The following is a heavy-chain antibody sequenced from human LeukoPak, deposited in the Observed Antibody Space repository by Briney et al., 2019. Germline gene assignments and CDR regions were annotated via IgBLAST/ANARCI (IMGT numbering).Heavy chain of an antibody. V-gene: IGHV3-30*04. CDR3: AREPHGVGSYMGYFDY. D-gene: IGHD1-26*01. CDR2: ISYDGSTK. Sequence: GGSLRLSCAASGFTFSSYAMHWVRQAPGKGLEWVAVISYDGSTKYYADSVKGRFTISRDNSKNTLYLQMNSLRAEDTAVYYCAREPHGVGSYMGYFDYWGQGTLVTVSS. CDR1: GFTFSSYA. J-gene: IGHJ4*02.